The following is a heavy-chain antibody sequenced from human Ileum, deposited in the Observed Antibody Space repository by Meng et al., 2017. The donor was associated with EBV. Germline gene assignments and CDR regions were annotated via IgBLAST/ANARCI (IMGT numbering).Heavy chain of an antibody. V-gene: IGHV1-18*01. Sequence: QIQQVESGAEVKKPGDSVKVSCKASGYTFSNYGISWLRQAPGQGLEWMGWISAYNGNTNYAQNLQGRVTMTTDTSTGTAYMEVRSLRSDDTAVYYCARAGNGGSYYFTYWGQGTLVTVSS. CDR1: GYTFSNYG. D-gene: IGHD1-26*01. CDR2: ISAYNGNT. CDR3: ARAGNGGSYYFTY. J-gene: IGHJ4*02.